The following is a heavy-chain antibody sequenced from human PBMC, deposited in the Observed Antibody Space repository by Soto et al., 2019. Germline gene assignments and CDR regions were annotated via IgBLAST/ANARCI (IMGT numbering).Heavy chain of an antibody. J-gene: IGHJ3*02. V-gene: IGHV1-69*13. CDR3: VSDCRVDI. Sequence: SVKLSPAAPGATFRSSRINWVRLAPGHGHEWVGGIVPIYRTADYAQKFQGRVTITADESARTSYMQLRSLKSQDTAVYYCVSDCRVDI. CDR2: IVPIYRTA. CDR1: GATFRSSR.